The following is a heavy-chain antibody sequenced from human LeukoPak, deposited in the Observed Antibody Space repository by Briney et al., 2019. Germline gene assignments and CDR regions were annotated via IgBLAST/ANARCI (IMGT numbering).Heavy chain of an antibody. CDR3: ASGAAGYFDY. D-gene: IGHD6-13*01. J-gene: IGHJ4*02. CDR1: GGSFSGYY. V-gene: IGHV4-34*01. CDR2: INHSGST. Sequence: PSKTLSLTCAVYGGSFSGYYWSWIRQPPGKGLEWIGEINHSGSTNYNPSLKSRVTISVDTSKNQFSLKLSSVTAADTAVYYCASGAAGYFDYWGQGTLVTVSS.